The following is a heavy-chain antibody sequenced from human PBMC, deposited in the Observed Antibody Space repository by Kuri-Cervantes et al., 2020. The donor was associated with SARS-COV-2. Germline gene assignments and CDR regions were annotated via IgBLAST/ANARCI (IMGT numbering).Heavy chain of an antibody. CDR2: IRSKAYGGTT. Sequence: GESLKISCEVSGFLFSASAIHWVRQGSGKGLEWVGFIRSKAYGGTTEYAASVKGRFTISRDDSKSIAYLQMNSLKTEDTAVYYCTRDDFWSGYYRDWGQETLVTVSS. CDR1: GFLFSASA. D-gene: IGHD3-3*01. J-gene: IGHJ4*02. CDR3: TRDDFWSGYYRD. V-gene: IGHV3-49*04.